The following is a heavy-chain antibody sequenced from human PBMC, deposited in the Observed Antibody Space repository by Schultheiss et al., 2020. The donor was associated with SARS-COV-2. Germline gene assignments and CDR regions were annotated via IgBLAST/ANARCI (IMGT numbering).Heavy chain of an antibody. V-gene: IGHV4-38-2*02. J-gene: IGHJ4*02. Sequence: SETLSLTCTVSGYSISSGYYWGWIRQPPGKGLEWIGYIYYSGSTYYNPSLKSRVTISVDTSKNQFSLKLSSVTAADTAVYYCARERVVPAAMPDYWGQGTLVTVSS. CDR3: ARERVVPAAMPDY. D-gene: IGHD2-2*01. CDR2: IYYSGST. CDR1: GYSISSGYY.